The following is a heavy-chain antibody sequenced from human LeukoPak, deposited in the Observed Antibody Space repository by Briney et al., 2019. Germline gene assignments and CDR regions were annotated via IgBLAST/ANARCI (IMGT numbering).Heavy chain of an antibody. CDR2: IKQDGSEN. CDR3: AKDLGLELQAFDI. V-gene: IGHV3-7*01. J-gene: IGHJ3*02. CDR1: GFTFSSYW. Sequence: GGSLRLSCAASGFTFSSYWMSWVRQAPGKGLEWVANIKQDGSENYYVDSVKGRFTISRDNAKNSLYLQMNSLRAEDTAVYYCAKDLGLELQAFDIWGQGTMVTVSS. D-gene: IGHD1-7*01.